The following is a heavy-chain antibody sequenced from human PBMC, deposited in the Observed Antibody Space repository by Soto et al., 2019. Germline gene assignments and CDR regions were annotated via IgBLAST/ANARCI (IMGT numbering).Heavy chain of an antibody. Sequence: ASVKVSCKASGYTFNTHYMHWVRQAPGQGLQWMGMINPSGGDAGYAQNFQGRVTMTRDTSTSTVYMELISPRSDDTAIYYCARDRTGTTEEYYFDYWGQGTLVTVSS. CDR3: ARDRTGTTEEYYFDY. CDR1: GYTFNTHY. J-gene: IGHJ4*02. V-gene: IGHV1-46*02. CDR2: INPSGGDA. D-gene: IGHD1-7*01.